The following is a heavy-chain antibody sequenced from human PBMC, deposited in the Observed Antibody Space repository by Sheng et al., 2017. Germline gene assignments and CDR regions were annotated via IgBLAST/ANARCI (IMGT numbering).Heavy chain of an antibody. J-gene: IGHJ4*02. Sequence: QVQLVQSGAEVKKPGASVKVSCKVSGYTLTELSMHWVRQAPGKGLEWMGGFDPEDGETIYAQKFQGRVTMTEDTSTDTAYMELSSLRSEDTAVYYCATVRSNYYGSGSPLYYFDYWGQGTLVTVSS. V-gene: IGHV1-24*01. CDR1: GYTLTELS. CDR2: FDPEDGET. CDR3: ATVRSNYYGSGSPLYYFDY. D-gene: IGHD3-10*01.